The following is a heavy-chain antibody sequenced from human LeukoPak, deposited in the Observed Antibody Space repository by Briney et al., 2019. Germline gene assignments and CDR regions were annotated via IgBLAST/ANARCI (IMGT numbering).Heavy chain of an antibody. Sequence: GGSLKLSCAASGFTFSGSAMHWVRQASGKGLEWVGRIRSKANSYATAYAASVKGRFTMSRDDSKNTAYLQMNSLKTEDTAVYYCTRHGILGFDPWGQGTLVTVSS. CDR3: TRHGILGFDP. CDR2: IRSKANSYAT. V-gene: IGHV3-73*01. J-gene: IGHJ5*02. D-gene: IGHD1-14*01. CDR1: GFTFSGSA.